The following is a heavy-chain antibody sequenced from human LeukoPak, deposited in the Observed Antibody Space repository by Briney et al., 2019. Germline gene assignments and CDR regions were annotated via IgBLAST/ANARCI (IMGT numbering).Heavy chain of an antibody. CDR1: GGSITSYF. Sequence: PSETLSLTCTVSGGSITSYFWTWIRQPPGKGLEWIGYIYHSGTTNYNPPLKSRVSISVDTSKNQFSLKLSSVTAADTAIYYCAQKAPFSPAYSQHWGQGTLVTVSP. V-gene: IGHV4-59*01. D-gene: IGHD2/OR15-2a*01. J-gene: IGHJ1*01. CDR2: IYHSGTT. CDR3: AQKAPFSPAYSQH.